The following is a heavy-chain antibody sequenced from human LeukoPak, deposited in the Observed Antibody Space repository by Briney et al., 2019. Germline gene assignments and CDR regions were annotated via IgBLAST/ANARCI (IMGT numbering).Heavy chain of an antibody. CDR1: GFTFSDSC. CDR3: TRDPRHFDS. V-gene: IGHV3-11*04. D-gene: IGHD6-6*01. Sequence: GGSLRLSCAASGFTFSDSCMTWVRQAPGRGVEWVAYISGSGHDINYSDSVKGRFTISRDNAKNSLYLQMSSLRVEDTAVYYCTRDPRHFDSCGQGTLVTVSS. CDR2: ISGSGHDI. J-gene: IGHJ5*01.